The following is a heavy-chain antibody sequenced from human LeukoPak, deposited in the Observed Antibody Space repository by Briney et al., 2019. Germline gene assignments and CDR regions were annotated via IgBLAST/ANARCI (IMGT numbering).Heavy chain of an antibody. CDR1: GFTFSSYS. CDR3: AGPHDRDYLYYFDY. CDR2: ISSSSSNI. J-gene: IGHJ4*02. D-gene: IGHD4-17*01. Sequence: GGPLRLSCAASGFTFSSYSMIWVRQAPGKGLEWVSYISSSSSNIYYADSVKGRFTISRDNAKNSLYLQMNSLRAEDTAVYYCAGPHDRDYLYYFDYWGQGTLVTVSS. V-gene: IGHV3-48*01.